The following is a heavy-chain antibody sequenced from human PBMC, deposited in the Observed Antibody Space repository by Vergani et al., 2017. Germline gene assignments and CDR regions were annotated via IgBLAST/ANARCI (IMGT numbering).Heavy chain of an antibody. Sequence: QVQLVQSGAEVKKPGSSVKVSCKASGGTFSSYAISWVRQAPGQGLEWMGWINPNSGGTNYAQKFQGRVTMTRDTSISTAYMELSRLRSDDTAVYYCALFQIRTTVTPPDYWGQGTLVTVSS. CDR2: INPNSGGT. J-gene: IGHJ4*02. CDR3: ALFQIRTTVTPPDY. CDR1: GGTFSSYA. V-gene: IGHV1-2*02. D-gene: IGHD4-17*01.